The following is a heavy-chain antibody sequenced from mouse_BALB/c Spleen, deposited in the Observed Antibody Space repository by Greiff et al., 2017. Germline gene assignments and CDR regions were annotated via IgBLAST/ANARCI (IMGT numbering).Heavy chain of an antibody. Sequence: EVKLEESGGGLVKPGGSLKLSCAASGFTFSSYTMSWVRQTPEKRLEWVATISSGGGNTYYPDSVKGRFTISRDNAKNNLYLQMSSLRSEDTALYYCARYGGNRERYFDYWGQGTTLTVSS. J-gene: IGHJ2*01. D-gene: IGHD2-1*01. CDR2: ISSGGGNT. CDR1: GFTFSSYT. CDR3: ARYGGNRERYFDY. V-gene: IGHV5-9*03.